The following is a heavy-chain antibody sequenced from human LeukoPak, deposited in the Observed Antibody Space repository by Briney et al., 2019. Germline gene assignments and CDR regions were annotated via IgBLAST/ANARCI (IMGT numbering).Heavy chain of an antibody. CDR1: GFTFSSYA. Sequence: GGSLRLSCAASGFTFSSYAMSWVRQVPGKRLEWVSAISGSGGSTYYADSVKGRFTISRDNSKNTLYLQMNSLRAEDTAVYYCAKGSLGRGKTYFDYWGQGTLVIVSS. V-gene: IGHV3-23*01. J-gene: IGHJ4*02. CDR2: ISGSGGST. D-gene: IGHD3-10*01. CDR3: AKGSLGRGKTYFDY.